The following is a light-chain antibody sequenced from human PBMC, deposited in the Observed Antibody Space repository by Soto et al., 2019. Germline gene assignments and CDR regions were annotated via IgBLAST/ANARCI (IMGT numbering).Light chain of an antibody. Sequence: QSALTQPPSASGSPGQSVTISCTGTSRDVGDYNYVSWYQQHPGKAPKLIIYDVTKRPSGVPDRFSGSKSGNTASLTVSGLQAEDEDDYYCSSYAGYNNLELFGGGTKLTVL. J-gene: IGLJ3*02. CDR1: SRDVGDYNY. V-gene: IGLV2-8*01. CDR3: SSYAGYNNLEL. CDR2: DVT.